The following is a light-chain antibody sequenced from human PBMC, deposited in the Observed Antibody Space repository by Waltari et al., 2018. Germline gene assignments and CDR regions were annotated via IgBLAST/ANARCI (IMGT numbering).Light chain of an antibody. J-gene: IGLJ3*02. V-gene: IGLV3-25*03. CDR1: ALPKQY. CDR3: QSADSSGTYAWV. CDR2: KDS. Sequence: SYELTQPPSVSVSPGQTARITCSGDALPKQYAYWYQQKPGQAPVLVIYKDSGRASGIPERFSGSSSGTTVTLTISGVQAEDEADYYCQSADSSGTYAWVFGGGTKLTVL.